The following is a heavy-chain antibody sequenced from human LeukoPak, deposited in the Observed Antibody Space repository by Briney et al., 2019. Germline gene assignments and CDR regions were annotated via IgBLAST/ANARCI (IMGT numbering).Heavy chain of an antibody. CDR1: GGTFSSYA. J-gene: IGHJ3*02. V-gene: IGHV1-69*05. D-gene: IGHD3-22*01. Sequence: SVKVSCXASGGTFSSYAISWVRQAPGQGLVWMRGIIPIFGTANYAQKFQGRVTITTDESTSTAYMELSGLRSEDTAVYYCAREVVYDAFDIWGQGTMVTVSS. CDR2: IIPIFGTA. CDR3: AREVVYDAFDI.